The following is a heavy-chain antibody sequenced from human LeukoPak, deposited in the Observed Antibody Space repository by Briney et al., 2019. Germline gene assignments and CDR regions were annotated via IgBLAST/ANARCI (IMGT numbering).Heavy chain of an antibody. CDR3: ARLAAAVTSFDP. CDR1: GYSFTSYG. D-gene: IGHD2-15*01. V-gene: IGHV5-51*03. CDR2: MCPGDSET. J-gene: IGHJ5*02. Sequence: GESLKISCKGSGYSFTSYGIGWVRQMPGKGLEWMGGMCPGDSETTYSPSFQVQVTISAEESIRTASLQWSSLKASDTAMYYCARLAAAVTSFDPWGQGTLVTVSS.